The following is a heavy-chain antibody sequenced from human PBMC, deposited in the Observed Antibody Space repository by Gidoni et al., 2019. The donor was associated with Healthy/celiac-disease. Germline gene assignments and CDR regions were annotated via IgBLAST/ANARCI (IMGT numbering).Heavy chain of an antibody. Sequence: QVQLQESGPGLVKPSQTLSLTCTVSGGSISSGSYSWSWIRQPAGKGLEWSGRIYTSGSTNYNPSLKSRVTISVDTSKNQFSLKLSSVTAADTAVYYCAREDIVVVPAAMRGYYYYYGMDVWGQGTTVTVSS. CDR3: AREDIVVVPAAMRGYYYYYGMDV. V-gene: IGHV4-61*02. D-gene: IGHD2-2*01. J-gene: IGHJ6*02. CDR2: IYTSGST. CDR1: GGSISSGSYS.